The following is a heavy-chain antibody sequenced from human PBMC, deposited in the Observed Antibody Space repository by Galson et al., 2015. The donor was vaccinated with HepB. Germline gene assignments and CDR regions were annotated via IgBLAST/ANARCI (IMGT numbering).Heavy chain of an antibody. CDR3: ARGYCSSTSCRNWFDL. V-gene: IGHV1-2*02. Sequence: SGKGSCKASGYTFTVYYMHWVRHAPGQGLEWMGWINPNSGGTNYAQKFQGRVTMTRDTSISTAYMELSRLRSDDTAVYYCARGYCSSTSCRNWFDLWGQGTLVTVSS. CDR2: INPNSGGT. CDR1: GYTFTVYY. J-gene: IGHJ5*02. D-gene: IGHD2-2*01.